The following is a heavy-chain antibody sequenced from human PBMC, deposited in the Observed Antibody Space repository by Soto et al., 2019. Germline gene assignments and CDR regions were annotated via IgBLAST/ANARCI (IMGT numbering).Heavy chain of an antibody. V-gene: IGHV3-21*01. CDR2: ISSSSSYI. CDR3: ARAGMIVVVMATYYYYGMDV. D-gene: IGHD3-22*01. J-gene: IGHJ6*02. Sequence: PGGSLRLSCAASGFTFSSYSMNWVRQAPGKGLEWVSSISSSSSYIYYADSVKGRFTISRDNAKNSLYLQMNSLRAEDTAVYYCARAGMIVVVMATYYYYGMDVWGQGTTVTVSS. CDR1: GFTFSSYS.